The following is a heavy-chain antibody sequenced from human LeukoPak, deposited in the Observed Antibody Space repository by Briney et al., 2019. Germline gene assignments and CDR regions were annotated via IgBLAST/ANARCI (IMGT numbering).Heavy chain of an antibody. J-gene: IGHJ4*02. CDR3: AALYSGYDYEDY. CDR1: GYSFTSYW. V-gene: IGHV5-10-1*01. CDR2: IDPSDSYT. D-gene: IGHD5-12*01. Sequence: GESLKISCKGSGYSFTSYWISWVRQMPRKGLEWMGRIDPSDSYTNYSPSFQGHVTISADKSISTAYLQWSSLKASDTAMYYCAALYSGYDYEDYWGQGTLVTVSS.